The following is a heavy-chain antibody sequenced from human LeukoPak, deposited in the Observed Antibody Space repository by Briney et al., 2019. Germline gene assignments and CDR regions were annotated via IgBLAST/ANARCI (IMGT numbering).Heavy chain of an antibody. CDR3: ARSCSGGSCYMFGWFDP. Sequence: SETLSLTCTVSGGSISSYYWSWIRQPPGKGLEWIGYIYYSGSTNYNPSPKSRVTISVDTSKNQFSLKLSSVTAADTAVYYCARSCSGGSCYMFGWFDPWGQGTLVTVSS. D-gene: IGHD2-15*01. CDR1: GGSISSYY. J-gene: IGHJ5*02. CDR2: IYYSGST. V-gene: IGHV4-59*01.